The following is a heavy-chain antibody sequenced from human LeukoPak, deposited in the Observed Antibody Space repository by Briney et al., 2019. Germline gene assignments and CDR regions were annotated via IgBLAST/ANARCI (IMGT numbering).Heavy chain of an antibody. V-gene: IGHV1-2*06. J-gene: IGHJ3*02. D-gene: IGHD5-24*01. CDR2: INPKTGGT. CDR3: ARVGDGLNDAFDI. Sequence: ASVKVSCKASGYIFTGHYMNWVRQVPGQGLEWMGRINPKTGGTNYAQNFQGRVTMTRDTSISTTYRELSRLRPDDTAVYYCARVGDGLNDAFDIWGQGTMVTVSS. CDR1: GYIFTGHY.